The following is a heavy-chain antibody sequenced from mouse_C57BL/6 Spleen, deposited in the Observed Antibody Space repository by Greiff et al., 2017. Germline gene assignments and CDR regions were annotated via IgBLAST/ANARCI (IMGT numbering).Heavy chain of an antibody. CDR3: ARRGYDYDDEGFDY. V-gene: IGHV1-63*01. D-gene: IGHD2-4*01. CDR1: GYTFTNYW. Sequence: VKLQQSGAELVRPGTSVKMSCKASGYTFTNYWIGWAKQRPGHGLEWIGDIYPGGGYTNYNEKFKGKATLTADKSSSTAYMQFSSLTSEDSAIYYCARRGYDYDDEGFDYWGQGTTLTVSS. J-gene: IGHJ2*01. CDR2: IYPGGGYT.